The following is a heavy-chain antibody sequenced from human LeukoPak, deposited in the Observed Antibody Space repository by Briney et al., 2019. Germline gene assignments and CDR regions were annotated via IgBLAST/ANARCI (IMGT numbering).Heavy chain of an antibody. J-gene: IGHJ5*02. CDR3: AGSNWMDP. CDR2: ISFDGSVA. V-gene: IGHV3-74*01. D-gene: IGHD3-10*01. CDR1: GFTPSGFW. Sequence: GGSLRLSCAASGFTPSGFWIDWVRHAPGEGLVWVSCISFDGSVATYADSVKGRVTNSRDNAKNTSHLQMDSLTVEDTAVYYCAGSNWMDPWGQGTLVTVSS.